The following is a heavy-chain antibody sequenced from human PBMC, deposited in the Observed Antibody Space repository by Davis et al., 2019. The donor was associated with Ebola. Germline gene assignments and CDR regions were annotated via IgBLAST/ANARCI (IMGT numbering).Heavy chain of an antibody. Sequence: PSETLSLTCTVSGGSVSSGSYYWSWIRQPPGKGLEWIGYIYYSGSTNYNPSLKSRVTISVDTSKNQFSLKVNSVTAADTAVYYCAGLHRLASEEFDPWGQGTRVTVSS. CDR1: GGSVSSGSYY. V-gene: IGHV4-61*01. J-gene: IGHJ5*02. CDR2: IYYSGST. CDR3: AGLHRLASEEFDP. D-gene: IGHD3-9*01.